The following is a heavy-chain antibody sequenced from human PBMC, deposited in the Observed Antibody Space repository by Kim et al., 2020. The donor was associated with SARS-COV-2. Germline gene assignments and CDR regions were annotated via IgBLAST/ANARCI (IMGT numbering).Heavy chain of an antibody. V-gene: IGHV4-31*02. D-gene: IGHD3-3*01. CDR3: ARGRITIFGVVTEFDY. J-gene: IGHJ4*02. Sequence: SPKSRVTISVDTSKNQFSLKRSSVTAADTAVYYCARGRITIFGVVTEFDYWGQGTLVTVSS.